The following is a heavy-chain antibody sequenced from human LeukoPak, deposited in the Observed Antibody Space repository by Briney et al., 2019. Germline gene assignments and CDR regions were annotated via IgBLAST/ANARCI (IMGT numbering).Heavy chain of an antibody. V-gene: IGHV1-69*05. D-gene: IGHD2-2*01. CDR2: IIPIFGTA. J-gene: IGHJ5*02. CDR3: ARVGIRYCSSTSCLSWFDP. Sequence: SVKVSFKASGGTFSSYAISWVRQAPGQGLEWMGGIIPIFGTANYAQKFQGRVTITTDESTSTAYMELSSLRSEDTAVYYCARVGIRYCSSTSCLSWFDPWGQGTLVTVSS. CDR1: GGTFSSYA.